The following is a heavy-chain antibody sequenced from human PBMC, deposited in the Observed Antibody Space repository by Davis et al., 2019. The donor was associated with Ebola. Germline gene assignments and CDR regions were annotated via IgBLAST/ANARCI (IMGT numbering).Heavy chain of an antibody. J-gene: IGHJ4*02. CDR1: GYTFTSYG. V-gene: IGHV1-18*04. Sequence: ASVKVSCKSSGYTFTSYGLVWVRQAPGLGLEWMGWISGFNTNTNFAQKFQGRVTVSKDTSTNTAYMDLRSLTSDDTAIYYCARASNYDVLTGTSSYSFDYWGQGTLVTVSS. CDR2: ISGFNTNT. CDR3: ARASNYDVLTGTSSYSFDY. D-gene: IGHD3-9*01.